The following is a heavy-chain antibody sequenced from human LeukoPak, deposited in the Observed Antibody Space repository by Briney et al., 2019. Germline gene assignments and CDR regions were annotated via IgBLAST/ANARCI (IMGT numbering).Heavy chain of an antibody. CDR2: ISGSGGST. CDR1: GFTFSSYA. CDR3: AKGDRYYYYGMDV. Sequence: GGSLRLSCAASGFTFSSYAISWVRQAPGKGLEWVSAISGSGGSTYYADSVKGRFTISRDNSKNTLYLQMNSLRAEDTAVYYCAKGDRYYYYGMDVWGQGTTVTVSS. J-gene: IGHJ6*02. V-gene: IGHV3-23*01.